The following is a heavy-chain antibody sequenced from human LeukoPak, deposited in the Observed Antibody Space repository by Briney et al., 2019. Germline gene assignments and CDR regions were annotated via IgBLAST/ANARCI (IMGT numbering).Heavy chain of an antibody. CDR1: VFTYSSYG. CDR2: IRIVGSTK. D-gene: IGHD4-23*01. V-gene: IGHV3-30*02. CDR3: ARATTVVTPGATDY. Sequence: GGSLRLSCAPSVFTYSSYGMHSGRQAPGKGLEWVAFIRIVGSTKYYADSVKVRFTISRDNSKNTLYLQMNSLRAEDTAVYYCARATTVVTPGATDYWGQGTLVTVSS. J-gene: IGHJ4*02.